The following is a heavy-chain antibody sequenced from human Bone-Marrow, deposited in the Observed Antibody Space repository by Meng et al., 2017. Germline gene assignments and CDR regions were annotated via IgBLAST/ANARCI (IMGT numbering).Heavy chain of an antibody. D-gene: IGHD2-2*01. CDR2: IKQDGSEK. V-gene: IGHV3-7*01. CDR3: ARDFRIFRVQQTPYYYYYGMDV. Sequence: GGSLRLSCAASGFTFSSYWMSWVRQAPGKGLEWVANIKQDGSEKYYVDSVKGRFTISRDNAKNSLYLQMNSLRAEDTAVYYCARDFRIFRVQQTPYYYYYGMDVWGQGTTVT. CDR1: GFTFSSYW. J-gene: IGHJ6*01.